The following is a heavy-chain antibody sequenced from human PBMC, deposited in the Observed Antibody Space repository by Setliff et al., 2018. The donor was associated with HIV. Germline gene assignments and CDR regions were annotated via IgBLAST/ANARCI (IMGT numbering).Heavy chain of an antibody. V-gene: IGHV1-2*02. CDR3: ARDDRGRVRGVGPFDP. J-gene: IGHJ5*02. Sequence: ASVKVSCKTSGYIFIAYYIHWVRQAPGQGLEWMGWINPDTGGTNYAQNFSGRVILTRDRSISTAYMELSSLRSEDTAVYYCARDDRGRVRGVGPFDPWGQGTLVTVSS. CDR2: INPDTGGT. D-gene: IGHD3-10*01. CDR1: GYIFIAYY.